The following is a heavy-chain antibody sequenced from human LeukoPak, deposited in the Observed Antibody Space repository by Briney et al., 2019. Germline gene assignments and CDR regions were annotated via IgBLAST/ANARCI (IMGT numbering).Heavy chain of an antibody. Sequence: SETLSLTCAVYGGSFSGYYWSWIRQPPGKGLEWIGEINHSGSTNYNPSLKSRVTISVDTSKNQFSLKLSSVTAADTAVYYCARELYYDSGINWFDPWGQGTLVTVSS. D-gene: IGHD3-10*01. CDR2: INHSGST. CDR3: ARELYYDSGINWFDP. V-gene: IGHV4-34*01. J-gene: IGHJ5*02. CDR1: GGSFSGYY.